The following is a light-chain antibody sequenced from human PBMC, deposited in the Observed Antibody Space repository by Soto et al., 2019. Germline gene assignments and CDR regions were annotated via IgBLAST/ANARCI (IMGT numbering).Light chain of an antibody. Sequence: DIQMTQAPSSLSASVGDRVTITCRASQSIRNDLGWYQQKPGKAPKRLIYAASTLQNGVPSRLSGSGSGTEFTLPISSRQPEDFATYYCQHHNSYLALTFGGGTKVEIK. CDR2: AAS. V-gene: IGKV1-17*01. CDR3: QHHNSYLALT. J-gene: IGKJ4*01. CDR1: QSIRND.